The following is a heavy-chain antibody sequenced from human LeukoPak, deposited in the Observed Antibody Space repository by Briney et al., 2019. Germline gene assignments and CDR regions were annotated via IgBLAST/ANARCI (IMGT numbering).Heavy chain of an antibody. Sequence: ASVKASCKASGYTFTSYDINWVRQATGQGLEWMGWMNPNSGNTGYAQKFQGRVTMTRNTSISTAYMELSSLRSEDTAVYYCARINDFWSGPTLDVWGQGTTVTVSS. D-gene: IGHD3-3*01. V-gene: IGHV1-8*01. CDR3: ARINDFWSGPTLDV. CDR1: GYTFTSYD. CDR2: MNPNSGNT. J-gene: IGHJ6*02.